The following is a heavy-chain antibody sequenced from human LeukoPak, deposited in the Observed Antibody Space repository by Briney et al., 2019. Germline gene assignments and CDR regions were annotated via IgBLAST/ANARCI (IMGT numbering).Heavy chain of an antibody. D-gene: IGHD3-10*01. CDR1: GASISSGSNY. CDR3: ARGLGYYGSAYMDV. V-gene: IGHV4-61*01. CDR2: IYYSGST. Sequence: SETLSLTCSVSGASISSGSNYWSWIRQPPGKGLEWIGYIYYSGSTNYNPSLKSRVTISVDTSKNQFSLKLSSVTAADTAVYYCARGLGYYGSAYMDVWGKGTTVTISS. J-gene: IGHJ6*03.